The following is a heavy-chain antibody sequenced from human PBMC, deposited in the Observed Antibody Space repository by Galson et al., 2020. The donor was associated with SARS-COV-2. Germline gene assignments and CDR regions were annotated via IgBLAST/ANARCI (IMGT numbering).Heavy chain of an antibody. D-gene: IGHD6-13*01. CDR3: ARDAGIAAAADYYYYYGMDV. CDR2: ISYDGSNK. CDR1: GFTFSSYA. V-gene: IGHV3-30*04. Sequence: GGSLRLSCAASGFTFSSYAMHWVRQAPGKGLEWVAVISYDGSNKYYADSVKGRFTISRDNSKNTLYLQMNSLRAEDTAVYYCARDAGIAAAADYYYYYGMDVWGQGTTVTVSS. J-gene: IGHJ6*02.